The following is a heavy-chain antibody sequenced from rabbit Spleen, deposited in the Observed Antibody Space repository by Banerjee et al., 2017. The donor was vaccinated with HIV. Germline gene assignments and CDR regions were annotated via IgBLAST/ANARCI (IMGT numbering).Heavy chain of an antibody. CDR2: IEGGSSAFS. V-gene: IGHV1S40*01. J-gene: IGHJ6*01. Sequence: QSLEESGGDLVKPGASLTLTCTASGVSFSNNHYMCWARQAPGKGLEWIACIEGGSSAFSYFASWAKGRFTISKTSSTTVTLQMTSLTAADTATYFCARDSGSSFSSYGMDLWGPGTLVTVS. CDR1: GVSFSNNHY. CDR3: ARDSGSSFSSYGMDL. D-gene: IGHD8-1*01.